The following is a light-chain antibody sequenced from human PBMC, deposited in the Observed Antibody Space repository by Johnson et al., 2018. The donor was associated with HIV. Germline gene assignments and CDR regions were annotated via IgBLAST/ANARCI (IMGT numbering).Light chain of an antibody. Sequence: SVLTQPPSVSAAPGQKVTVSCSGSSSNIGSNDVSWYQQFPGAAPKLLIYENNKRPSGIPDRFSGSKSGPSATLGITGLQTGDAADYYCATWDRSLTIGGGVGTGTKVTVL. J-gene: IGLJ1*01. CDR3: ATWDRSLTIGGG. V-gene: IGLV1-51*02. CDR2: ENN. CDR1: SSNIGSND.